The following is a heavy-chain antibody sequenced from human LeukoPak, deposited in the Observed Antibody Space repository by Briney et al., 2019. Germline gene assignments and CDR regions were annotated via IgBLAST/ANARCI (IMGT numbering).Heavy chain of an antibody. CDR1: GYTFIDSF. J-gene: IGHJ4*02. CDR2: INTNTGSP. V-gene: IGHV7-4-1*02. CDR3: AREGEADILTGYEFDY. Sequence: ASVNVSCKASGYTFIDSFMHWVRQAPGQGPEWMGWINTNTGSPTYAQGFTGRFVFSLDTSVSTAYLQISSLKAEDTAVYYCAREGEADILTGYEFDYWGQGTLVTVSS. D-gene: IGHD3-9*01.